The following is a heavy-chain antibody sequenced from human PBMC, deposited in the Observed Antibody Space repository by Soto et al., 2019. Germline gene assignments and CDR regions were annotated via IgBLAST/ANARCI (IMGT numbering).Heavy chain of an antibody. CDR3: ASSRITLFPVVTPGDFNRYGMDV. Sequence: XSVKIAVKASGATIRSDAISWGRNAPGQGLEWMGGIIPIFGTANYAQKFQGRVTITADDSTSTAYMELSSLRSEDTAVYYCASSRITLFPVVTPGDFNRYGMDVWGQGPTVIVSS. J-gene: IGHJ6*02. CDR1: GATIRSDA. V-gene: IGHV1-69*13. D-gene: IGHD3-3*01. CDR2: IIPIFGTA.